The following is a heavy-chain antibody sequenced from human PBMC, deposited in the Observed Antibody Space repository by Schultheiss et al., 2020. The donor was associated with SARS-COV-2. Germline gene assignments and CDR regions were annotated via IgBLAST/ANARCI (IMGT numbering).Heavy chain of an antibody. D-gene: IGHD3-3*01. CDR2: INPNSGGT. J-gene: IGHJ6*02. V-gene: IGHV1-2*04. Sequence: ASVKVSCKASGYTFTGYYMHWVRQAPGQGLEWVGGINPNSGGTNYAQKFQGWVTMTRDTSISTAYMELSRLRSDDTAVYYCARHRGRGISGVIIPSALDVWGQGTTVTVSS. CDR3: ARHRGRGISGVIIPSALDV. CDR1: GYTFTGYY.